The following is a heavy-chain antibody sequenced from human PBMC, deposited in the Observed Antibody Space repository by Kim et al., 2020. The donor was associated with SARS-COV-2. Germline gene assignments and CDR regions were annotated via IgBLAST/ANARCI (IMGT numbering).Heavy chain of an antibody. CDR3: ARSPYYYDSSGYYSDY. Sequence: SVKVSCKASGGTFSSYAISWVRQAPGQGLEWMGRIIPIFGIANYAQKFQGRVTITADKSTSTAYMELSSLRSEDTAVCYCARSPYYYDSSGYYSDYWGQGTLVSVSS. CDR1: GGTFSSYA. V-gene: IGHV1-69*04. J-gene: IGHJ4*02. D-gene: IGHD3-22*01. CDR2: IIPIFGIA.